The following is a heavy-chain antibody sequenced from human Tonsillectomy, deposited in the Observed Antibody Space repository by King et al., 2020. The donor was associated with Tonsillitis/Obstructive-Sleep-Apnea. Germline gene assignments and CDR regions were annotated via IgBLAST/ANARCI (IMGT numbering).Heavy chain of an antibody. V-gene: IGHV3-9*01. Sequence: VQLVESGGGLVQPSRSLRLSCAASGFTLDDYAMHWVRKPPGKGLEWVSGIDWNGGSIGYVDSVRGRFTISRDNAKNSLYLQMNSLRPEDTALYYCVKDRGTLPKAFDIWGQGTMVTVSS. CDR3: VKDRGTLPKAFDI. J-gene: IGHJ3*02. CDR1: GFTLDDYA. D-gene: IGHD1-1*01. CDR2: IDWNGGSI.